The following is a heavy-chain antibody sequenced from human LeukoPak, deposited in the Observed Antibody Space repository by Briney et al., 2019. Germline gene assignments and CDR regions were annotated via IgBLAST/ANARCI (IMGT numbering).Heavy chain of an antibody. D-gene: IGHD2-8*01. CDR3: ARRPGYCPNGVCYKRNWFDP. CDR1: GGSITSYY. J-gene: IGHJ5*02. V-gene: IGHV4-59*01. Sequence: PSETLSLTCTVSGGSITSYYWSWIRQPPGKGLEWIGYIYYSGSTNYNPSLKSRVTISVDTSKKQFSLKLNSVTAADTAVYYCARRPGYCPNGVCYKRNWFDPWGQGTLVTVSS. CDR2: IYYSGST.